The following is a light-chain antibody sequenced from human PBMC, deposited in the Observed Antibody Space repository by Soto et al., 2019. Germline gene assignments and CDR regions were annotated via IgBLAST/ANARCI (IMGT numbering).Light chain of an antibody. CDR2: EVS. J-gene: IGLJ1*01. CDR1: SSDVGGYNY. Sequence: QSVLTQPASVSGSPGQSITISCTGTSSDVGGYNYVSWYQQHPGKAPKLMIYEVSNRPAGVSNRFSGSKSGNTASLTISGLQAEEEADYYCSSYTSSSTLYVYATGPKVTV. V-gene: IGLV2-14*01. CDR3: SSYTSSSTLYV.